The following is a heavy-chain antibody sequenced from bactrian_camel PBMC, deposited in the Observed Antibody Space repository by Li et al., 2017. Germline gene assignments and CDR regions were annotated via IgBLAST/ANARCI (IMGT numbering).Heavy chain of an antibody. CDR2: IDRDGST. J-gene: IGHJ4*01. D-gene: IGHD1*01. CDR1: GLTGSRTY. Sequence: HVQLVESGGGSVQAGGSLRLPCAASGLTGSRTYMAWFRQAPGKEREGVAAIDRDGSTAYADSVKGRFTISRDNAKNTLYLQMDSLKPEDTAMYFCAAAGEAVCSRWAVTDFYSFWGQGTQVTVS. V-gene: IGHV3S55*01. CDR3: AAAGEAVCSRWAVTDFYSF.